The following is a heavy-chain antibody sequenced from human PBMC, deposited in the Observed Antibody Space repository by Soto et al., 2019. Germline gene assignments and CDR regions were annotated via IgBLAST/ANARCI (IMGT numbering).Heavy chain of an antibody. CDR2: IHGNGGT. CDR3: ARDGIGGTAFRGFLDY. D-gene: IGHD1-7*01. J-gene: IGHJ4*02. CDR1: GDSISSSSYY. Sequence: SETLSLTCSVSGDSISSSSYYWGWIRQSPGEGLEWIGNIHGNGGTQYNPSLSSRVIISKNTLYLQMNSLRAEDTAVYYCARDGIGGTAFRGFLDYWGQGTLVTVSS. V-gene: IGHV4-39*07.